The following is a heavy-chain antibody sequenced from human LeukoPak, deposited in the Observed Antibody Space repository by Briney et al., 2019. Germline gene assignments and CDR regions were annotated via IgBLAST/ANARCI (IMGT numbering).Heavy chain of an antibody. CDR2: INPNSGGT. CDR3: ARDGVAGGFDY. V-gene: IGHV1-2*02. J-gene: IGHJ4*02. Sequence: GASVTVSCQASGYTFTGYYMHWVRQAPGQGLAGMGWINPNSGGTNYAQKFQGRVTMTRDTSISTAYMELSRLRSDDTAVYYCARDGVAGGFDYWGQGTLVTVSS. CDR1: GYTFTGYY. D-gene: IGHD6-19*01.